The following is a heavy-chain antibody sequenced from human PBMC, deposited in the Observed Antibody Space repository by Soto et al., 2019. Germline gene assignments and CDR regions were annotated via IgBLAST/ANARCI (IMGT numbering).Heavy chain of an antibody. D-gene: IGHD2-15*01. J-gene: IGHJ4*02. V-gene: IGHV3-23*01. CDR1: GFTFSSSI. CDR3: AKRGHTFFDY. Sequence: PGGSLRLSCAAPGFTFSSSIMSWVRQAPGKGLEWVSTFSGSSGNTYYADSVKGRFTISRDNSKNTLYLQMSSLRAEDTAVYYCAKRGHTFFDYCGQGTLVTVSS. CDR2: FSGSSGNT.